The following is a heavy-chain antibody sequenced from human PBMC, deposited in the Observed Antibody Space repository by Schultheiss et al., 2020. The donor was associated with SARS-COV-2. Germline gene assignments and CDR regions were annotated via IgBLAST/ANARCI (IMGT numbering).Heavy chain of an antibody. D-gene: IGHD6-19*01. CDR3: ARAGASYSSVGSNLWFDP. CDR1: GFTFSSYA. Sequence: GGSLRLSCAASGFTFSSYAMSWVRQAPGKGLEWVSAISGSGGSTYYADSVKGRFTISRDNPKNTLYLQMNSLRAEDTAVYYCARAGASYSSVGSNLWFDPWGQGTLVTVSS. CDR2: ISGSGGST. J-gene: IGHJ5*02. V-gene: IGHV3-23*01.